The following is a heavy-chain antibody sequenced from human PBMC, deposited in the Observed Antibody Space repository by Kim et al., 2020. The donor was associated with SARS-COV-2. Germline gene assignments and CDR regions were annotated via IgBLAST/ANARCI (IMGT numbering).Heavy chain of an antibody. Sequence: SVKVSCKASGGTSSKYAINWVRQAPGQGLEWMGRIIIILGIANYAQKFQGRVTITADKSTSTAYMELSSLRSEDTAVYYCSRSDVVTGTWIFWFDPWGQ. V-gene: IGHV1-69*04. CDR2: IIIILGIA. J-gene: IGHJ5*02. CDR3: SRSDVVTGTWIFWFDP. D-gene: IGHD1-7*01. CDR1: GGTSSKYA.